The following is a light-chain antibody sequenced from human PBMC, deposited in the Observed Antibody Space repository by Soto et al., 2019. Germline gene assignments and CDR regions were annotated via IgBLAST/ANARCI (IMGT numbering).Light chain of an antibody. J-gene: IGKJ2*01. Sequence: ETVLTQSPGTLSLSPGEIATLSCRASQSVGSIFLAWYQQKPGQAPRLLIYDTSSRATGIPNRFSGSGSGTDFTLTISRLEPEDFAVYHCQQYGNPPWTFGQGTKLEIK. CDR2: DTS. V-gene: IGKV3-20*01. CDR3: QQYGNPPWT. CDR1: QSVGSIF.